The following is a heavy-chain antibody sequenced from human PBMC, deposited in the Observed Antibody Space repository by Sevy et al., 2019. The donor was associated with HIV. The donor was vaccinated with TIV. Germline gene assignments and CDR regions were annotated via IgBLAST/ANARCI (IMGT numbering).Heavy chain of an antibody. CDR2: IKQDGSEK. CDR1: GFTFSSYW. V-gene: IGHV3-7*01. Sequence: GGSLRLSCAASGFTFSSYWMSWVRQAPGKGLEWVANIKQDGSEKYYVDSVKGRFTISRDNAKNSLYLQMNSLRAEDTAVDYCARGRGGTHYYGSGSYWGDYYGMDVWGQGTTVTVSS. CDR3: ARGRGGTHYYGSGSYWGDYYGMDV. J-gene: IGHJ6*02. D-gene: IGHD3-10*01.